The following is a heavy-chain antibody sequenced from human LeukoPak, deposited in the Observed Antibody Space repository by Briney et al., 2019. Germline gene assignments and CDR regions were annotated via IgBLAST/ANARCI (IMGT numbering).Heavy chain of an antibody. CDR2: INSADNVE. D-gene: IGHD3-16*02. V-gene: IGHV3-48*03. Sequence: GGSLRLSFAPPGFRLRSSEMNWVRQAPGKGPEWVAHINSADNVEYYTDSVRGRFTMSRDNGKDFLYLQTDSQRDEDTGLYYCAIYPVNGPFVISLDLWGQGVLLSVSP. CDR3: AIYPVNGPFVISLDL. CDR1: GFRLRSSE. J-gene: IGHJ5*02.